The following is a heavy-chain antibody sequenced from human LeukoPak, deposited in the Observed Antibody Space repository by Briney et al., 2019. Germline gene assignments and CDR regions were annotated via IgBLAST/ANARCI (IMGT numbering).Heavy chain of an antibody. CDR2: IYIDGNT. D-gene: IGHD2-15*01. J-gene: IGHJ6*02. CDR3: ARGGVVVALGSYGMDV. V-gene: IGHV3-53*01. CDR1: GFSVTSKY. Sequence: GGSLRLSCAASGFSVTSKYMNWVRQALGKGLEWVSVIYIDGNTYYADSVKGRFTISRDNSRNTLYLQMNTLRAEDTAVYYCARGGVVVALGSYGMDVWGQGTTVTVSS.